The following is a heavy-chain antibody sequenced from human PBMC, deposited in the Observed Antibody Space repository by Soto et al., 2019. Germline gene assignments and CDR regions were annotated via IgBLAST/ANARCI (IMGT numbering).Heavy chain of an antibody. CDR3: ATFWSGYPYFDY. CDR2: FDPEDGET. Sequence: GASVKVSCKASGYTLTELSMHWVRQAPGKGLEWMGGFDPEDGETIYAQKFQGRVTMTEDTSTDTAYMELSSLRSEDTAVYYCATFWSGYPYFDYWGQGTLVTVSS. CDR1: GYTLTELS. J-gene: IGHJ4*02. V-gene: IGHV1-24*01. D-gene: IGHD3-3*01.